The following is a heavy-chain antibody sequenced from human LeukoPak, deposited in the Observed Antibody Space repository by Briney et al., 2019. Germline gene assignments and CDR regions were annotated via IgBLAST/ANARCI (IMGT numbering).Heavy chain of an antibody. V-gene: IGHV4-34*01. CDR3: ASSDYGDYPGTDY. J-gene: IGHJ4*02. Sequence: SETLSLTCAVYGGSFSGYYWSWIRQPPGKGLEWIGEINHSGSTNYNPSLKSRVTISVDTSKNQFSLKLSSVTAADTAVYYCASSDYGDYPGTDYWGQGTLVTVSS. CDR1: GGSFSGYY. D-gene: IGHD4-17*01. CDR2: INHSGST.